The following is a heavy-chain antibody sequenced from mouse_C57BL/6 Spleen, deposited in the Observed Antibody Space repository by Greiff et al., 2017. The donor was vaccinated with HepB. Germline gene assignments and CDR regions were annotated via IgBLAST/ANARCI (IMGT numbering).Heavy chain of an antibody. J-gene: IGHJ1*03. CDR2: IYPSDSET. CDR3: ARGDWDGYFDV. Sequence: QVHVKQPGAELVRPGSSVKLSCKASGYTFTSYWMDWVKQRPGQGLELIGNIYPSDSETHYNQKFKDKATLTVDKSSSTAYMQLRSLTSEDSAVYYCARGDWDGYFDVWGTGTTVTVSS. V-gene: IGHV1-61*01. CDR1: GYTFTSYW. D-gene: IGHD4-1*01.